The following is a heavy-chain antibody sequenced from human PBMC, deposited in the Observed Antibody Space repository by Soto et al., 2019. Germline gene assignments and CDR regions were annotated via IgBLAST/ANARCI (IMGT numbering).Heavy chain of an antibody. CDR2: IYYSGST. V-gene: IGHV4-61*01. Sequence: ETLSLSGTVSGGSVSSGSYDWSWIRQPPGKGLEWIGYIYYSGSTNYNPSLKSRVTISVDTSKNRFSLKLSSVTAADTAVYYCGRNNEILGLESGGFFYWGQGTLVTVSS. D-gene: IGHD3-3*01. J-gene: IGHJ4*02. CDR1: GGSVSSGSYD. CDR3: GRNNEILGLESGGFFY.